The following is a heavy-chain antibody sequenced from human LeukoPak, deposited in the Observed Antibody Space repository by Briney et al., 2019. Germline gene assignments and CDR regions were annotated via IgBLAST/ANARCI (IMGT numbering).Heavy chain of an antibody. CDR2: ISSSSSYI. CDR3: ARDPSGYCSGGSCYRFDP. D-gene: IGHD2-15*01. Sequence: PGGSLRLSCAASGFTFSSYSMNWVRQAPGKGLEWVSSISSSSSYIYYADSVKGRFTISRDNAKNSLYLQMNSLRAEDTAVYYCARDPSGYCSGGSCYRFDPWGQGTLVTVSS. J-gene: IGHJ5*02. CDR1: GFTFSSYS. V-gene: IGHV3-21*01.